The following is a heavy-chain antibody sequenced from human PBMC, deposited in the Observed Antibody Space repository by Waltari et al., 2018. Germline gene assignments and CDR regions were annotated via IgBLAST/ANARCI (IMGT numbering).Heavy chain of an antibody. Sequence: QVQLVQSGAEVKKPGASVKVSCKVSRYTLTELSMHWVRQAPGKGLEWMGGVDPEEGETIYAQKFQGRVTMTEDTATDTAYMELSSLRSGDTAVYYCAINLCSGGSCYRAFDIWGQGTMVTVSS. CDR2: VDPEEGET. V-gene: IGHV1-24*01. J-gene: IGHJ3*02. CDR1: RYTLTELS. CDR3: AINLCSGGSCYRAFDI. D-gene: IGHD2-15*01.